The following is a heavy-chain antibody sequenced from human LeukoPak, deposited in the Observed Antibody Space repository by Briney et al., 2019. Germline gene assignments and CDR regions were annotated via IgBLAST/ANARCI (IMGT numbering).Heavy chain of an antibody. CDR1: GGSISSSSYY. J-gene: IGHJ6*02. CDR2: IYYSGST. V-gene: IGHV4-39*01. CDR3: ARLDFYYYYGMDV. Sequence: KASETLSLTCTVSGGSISSSSYYWGWIRQPPGKGLEWIGSIYYSGSTYYNPSLKSRVTISVDTSKNQFSLKLSSVTAADTAVYYYARLDFYYYYGMDVWGQGTTVTVSS.